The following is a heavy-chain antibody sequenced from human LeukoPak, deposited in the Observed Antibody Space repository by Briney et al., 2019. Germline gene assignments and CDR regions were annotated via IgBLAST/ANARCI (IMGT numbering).Heavy chain of an antibody. CDR1: GFTFSSYE. V-gene: IGHV3-48*03. CDR2: ISSSGSTI. J-gene: IGHJ4*02. Sequence: GGSLRLSCAASGFTFSSYEMNWVRQAPGKGLEWVSYISSSGSTIYYADSVKGRFTISRDNAKNSLYLQMNSLRAEDTAVYYCTRDGCSGGTCFPWDYWGQGTLVTVSS. CDR3: TRDGCSGGTCFPWDY. D-gene: IGHD2-15*01.